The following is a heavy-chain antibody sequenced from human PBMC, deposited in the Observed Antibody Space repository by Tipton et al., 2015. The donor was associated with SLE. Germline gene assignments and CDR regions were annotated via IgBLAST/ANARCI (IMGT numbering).Heavy chain of an antibody. J-gene: IGHJ2*01. CDR1: GGSFSGYY. CDR2: INQSGST. V-gene: IGHV4-34*01. CDR3: SRGRDSSSWFGWYFDL. D-gene: IGHD6-13*01. Sequence: TLSLTCAVYGGSFSGYYWNYIRQPPGKGLEWIGEINQSGSTNYNPSLKSRVTLSIDTSKNQFSLNLSSVTAADTAVYYCSRGRDSSSWFGWYFDLWGRGTLVTVSS.